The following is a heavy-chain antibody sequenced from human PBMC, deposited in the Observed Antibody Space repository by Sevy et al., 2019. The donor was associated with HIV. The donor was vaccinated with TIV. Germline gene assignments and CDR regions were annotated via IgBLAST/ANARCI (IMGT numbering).Heavy chain of an antibody. CDR1: DGSFSGYY. V-gene: IGHV4-34*01. CDR3: ARSPPVVVVPGAPSWFDP. Sequence: SETLSLTCAVHDGSFSGYYWNWIRQLPGKGLEWIREINESGITYYNPSLKSRVTISVDTSKKQFSLRLNSVTAVDPPVYFCARSPPVVVVPGAPSWFDPWGQGTLVTVSS. J-gene: IGHJ5*02. CDR2: INESGIT. D-gene: IGHD2-2*01.